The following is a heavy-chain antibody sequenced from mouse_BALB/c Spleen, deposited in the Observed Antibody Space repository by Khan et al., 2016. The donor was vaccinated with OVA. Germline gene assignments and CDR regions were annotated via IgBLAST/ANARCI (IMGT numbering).Heavy chain of an antibody. CDR1: GFTFSSYS. V-gene: IGHV5-6*01. Sequence: DVQLVESGGDLVEPGGSLKLSCAASGFTFSSYSMSWVRQTPDKRLEWVATISSGGDYTYYPDIVKGRFTISRDNAKNTLYLQMSSLKSDDTAMYYCASHLTGSFAYWGQGTLVAVSA. CDR2: ISSGGDYT. J-gene: IGHJ3*01. D-gene: IGHD4-1*01. CDR3: ASHLTGSFAY.